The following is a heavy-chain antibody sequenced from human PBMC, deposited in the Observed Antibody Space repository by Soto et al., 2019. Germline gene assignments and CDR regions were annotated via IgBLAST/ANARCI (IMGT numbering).Heavy chain of an antibody. J-gene: IGHJ4*02. CDR3: ARAGDYDYVWGSYRYPHFDY. Sequence: SETLSLTCTVSGGSISSYYWSWIRQPPGKGLEWIGYIYYSGSTNYNPSLKSRVTISVDTSKNQFSLKLSSVTAADTAVYYCARAGDYDYVWGSYRYPHFDYWGQGTLVTVSS. V-gene: IGHV4-59*01. CDR1: GGSISSYY. CDR2: IYYSGST. D-gene: IGHD3-16*02.